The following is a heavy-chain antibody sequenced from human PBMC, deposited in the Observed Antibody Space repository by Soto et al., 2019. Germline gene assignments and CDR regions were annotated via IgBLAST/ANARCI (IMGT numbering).Heavy chain of an antibody. J-gene: IGHJ6*02. CDR1: GGSVSSGSYY. D-gene: IGHD5-12*01. Sequence: SETLSLTCTVSGGSVSSGSYYWSWIRQPPGKGLEWIGYIYYSGSTNYNPSLKSRVTISVDTSKNQFSLKLSSVTAADPAVFYCARGEVEMATISYYYYHGMNAWGQGTTVTVSS. V-gene: IGHV4-61*01. CDR3: ARGEVEMATISYYYYHGMNA. CDR2: IYYSGST.